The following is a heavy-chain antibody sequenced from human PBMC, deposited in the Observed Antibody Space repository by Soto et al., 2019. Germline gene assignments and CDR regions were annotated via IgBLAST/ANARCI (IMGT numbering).Heavy chain of an antibody. J-gene: IGHJ6*03. V-gene: IGHV4-39*01. CDR1: GGSISSSSYY. D-gene: IGHD3-10*01. CDR2: IYYSGST. Sequence: SETLSLTCTVSGGSISSSSYYWGWIRQPPGKGLEWIGSIYYSGSTYYNPSLKSRVTISVDTSKNQFSLKLSSVTAADTAVYYCARYVVRGVIGTPDYYYMDVWGKGTTVTVSS. CDR3: ARYVVRGVIGTPDYYYMDV.